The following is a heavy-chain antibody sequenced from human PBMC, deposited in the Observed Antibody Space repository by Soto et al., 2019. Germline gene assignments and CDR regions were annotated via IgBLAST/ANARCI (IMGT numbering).Heavy chain of an antibody. CDR2: INPASSST. J-gene: IGHJ4*02. Sequence: VQLVQSGAEVKKPGASVKLSCRTSGYTFTHYYIHWVRQAPGQGLEWLAIINPASSSTNYAQDFQGRVTLTMDTSTTTVYMELSGLRAEDTAIFYCARDLAAGDYWGQGTLVTVSS. CDR3: ARDLAAGDY. D-gene: IGHD6-13*01. CDR1: GYTFTHYY. V-gene: IGHV1-46*01.